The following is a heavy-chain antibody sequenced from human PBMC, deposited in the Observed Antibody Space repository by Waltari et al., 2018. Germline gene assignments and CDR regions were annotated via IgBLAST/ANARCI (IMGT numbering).Heavy chain of an antibody. CDR1: GFPFGHYR. V-gene: IGHV3-74*01. CDR3: ARVAQRTYRSPVPGRDYYYGMDV. Sequence: EEKVVESGGGLVQPGESLRLSCAASGFPFGHYRMHWVLHPPGKGLVWVSGISSDESKTSYADSVKGRFTISRDNSKKTLYLQMKRLRVEDTAIYYCARVAQRTYRSPVPGRDYYYGMDVWGQGTTVTVSS. D-gene: IGHD1-1*01. J-gene: IGHJ6*02. CDR2: ISSDESKT.